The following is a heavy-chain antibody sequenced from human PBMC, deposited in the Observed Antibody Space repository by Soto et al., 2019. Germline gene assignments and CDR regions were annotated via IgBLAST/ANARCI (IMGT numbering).Heavy chain of an antibody. V-gene: IGHV4-31*03. CDR2: IYYSGST. Sequence: PSETLSLTCTVSGGSISSGGYYWSWIRQHPGKGLEWIGYIYYSGSTYYNPSLKSRVTISVDTSKNQFSLKLSSVTAADTAVYYCARVKVTPHYYYYGMDVWGQGTTVTVSS. CDR1: GGSISSGGYY. J-gene: IGHJ6*02. D-gene: IGHD4-4*01. CDR3: ARVKVTPHYYYYGMDV.